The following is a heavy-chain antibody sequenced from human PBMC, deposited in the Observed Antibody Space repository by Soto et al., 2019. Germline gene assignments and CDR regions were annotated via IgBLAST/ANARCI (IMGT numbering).Heavy chain of an antibody. V-gene: IGHV2-5*01. CDR1: GFSLSTTGEG. Sequence: QITLKEAGPTLVKPTQTLTLTCTFSGFSLSTTGEGVFWIRQPPGKAPEWLALVHWNDDKRYSPSLRPRLTIRKETSRTQVFLSLTNLDPVDTGKYTCAHSRLGDISPDNNGLAVGGQGTT. J-gene: IGHJ6*02. CDR2: VHWNDDK. D-gene: IGHD3-3*01. CDR3: AHSRLGDISPDNNGLAV.